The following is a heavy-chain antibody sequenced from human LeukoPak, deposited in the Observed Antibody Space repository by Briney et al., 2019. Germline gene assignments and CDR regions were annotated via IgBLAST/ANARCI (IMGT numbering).Heavy chain of an antibody. CDR1: GGYIDAYY. Sequence: SETLSLIRTVSGGYIDAYYWSWLRPPPGKGLAWIGYIYYSGSTTYTPSPKRRVTISVDTSKNHFSLKLSSVTAADTAVYYCARHTPAYYYDSSGSGDAFDIWGQGTMVTVSS. V-gene: IGHV4-59*08. J-gene: IGHJ3*02. CDR2: IYYSGST. CDR3: ARHTPAYYYDSSGSGDAFDI. D-gene: IGHD3-22*01.